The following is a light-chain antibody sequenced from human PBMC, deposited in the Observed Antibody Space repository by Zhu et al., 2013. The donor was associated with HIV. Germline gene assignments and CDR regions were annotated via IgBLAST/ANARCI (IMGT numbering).Light chain of an antibody. V-gene: IGLV2-14*01. J-gene: IGLJ2*01. CDR2: EVT. Sequence: QSALTQPASVSGSPGQSITISCTGSSNDVGGYNYVSWYQQHPGKAPKLILYEVTNRPSGVPDRFSGSKSGNTASLTISGLQAEDEADYYCTSYTSSSHVVFGGGTKLTVL. CDR1: SNDVGGYNY. CDR3: TSYTSSSHVV.